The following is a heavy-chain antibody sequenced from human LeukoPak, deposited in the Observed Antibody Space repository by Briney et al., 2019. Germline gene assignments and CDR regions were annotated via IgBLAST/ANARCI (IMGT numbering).Heavy chain of an antibody. Sequence: ASETLSLTCSVSGGSISGYYWSWIRQPPGKGLEWIGYIHYSGSTHYNPSLKSRVTISVDTSKNQCSLKLSSVTAADTAVYYCARKMAGPYGSGFGEPYYYYYMDVWGKGTTVTISS. D-gene: IGHD3-10*01. CDR3: ARKMAGPYGSGFGEPYYYYYMDV. CDR1: GGSISGYY. J-gene: IGHJ6*03. CDR2: IHYSGST. V-gene: IGHV4-59*01.